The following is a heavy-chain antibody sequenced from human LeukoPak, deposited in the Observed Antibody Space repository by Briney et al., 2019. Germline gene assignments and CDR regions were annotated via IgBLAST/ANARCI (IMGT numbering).Heavy chain of an antibody. V-gene: IGHV1-8*01. J-gene: IGHJ1*01. D-gene: IGHD3-22*01. CDR1: GYTFTSYD. CDR2: MNPNSGNT. Sequence: ASVKVSCKASGYTFTSYDINWVRQATGQGLEWMGWMNPNSGNTGYAQKFQGRVTITADESTSTAYMELSSLRSEDTAVYYCARVYDSSGFEYFQHWGQGTLVTVSS. CDR3: ARVYDSSGFEYFQH.